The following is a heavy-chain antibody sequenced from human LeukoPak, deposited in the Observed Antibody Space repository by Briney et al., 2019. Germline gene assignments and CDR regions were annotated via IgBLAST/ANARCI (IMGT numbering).Heavy chain of an antibody. V-gene: IGHV3-33*01. CDR3: ASPRRDRSGWYYFDY. Sequence: GRSLRLSCAASGFTFRNYGMQWVRQAPGKGLEWVAVIWYDGSTKYYADSVKGRFTISRDNSKNALFLQMNSLRAEDTAVYYCASPRRDRSGWYYFDYWGRGPLPTVPP. J-gene: IGHJ4*02. CDR2: IWYDGSTK. D-gene: IGHD6-19*01. CDR1: GFTFRNYG.